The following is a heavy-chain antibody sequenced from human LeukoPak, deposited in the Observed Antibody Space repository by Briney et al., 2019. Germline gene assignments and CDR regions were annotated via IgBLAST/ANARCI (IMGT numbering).Heavy chain of an antibody. CDR2: INSDGSST. CDR3: VRAIGLDFDF. V-gene: IGHV3-74*01. CDR1: GFSFSGYW. J-gene: IGHJ4*02. Sequence: GGSLRLSCAASGFSFSGYWMHWVRQVPGKGLVWVSRINSDGSSTAYADSVKGRFTISRDNAKNTLYLQMNSLRAEDTAMYYCVRAIGLDFDFWGQGTLVTVSS. D-gene: IGHD2/OR15-2a*01.